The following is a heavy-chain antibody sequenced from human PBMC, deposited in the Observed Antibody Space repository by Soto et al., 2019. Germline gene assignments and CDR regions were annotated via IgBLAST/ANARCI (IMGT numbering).Heavy chain of an antibody. CDR3: ARDRFLGYIVVVPAASQPHDAFDI. Sequence: ASVKVSCKASGYTFTSYGISWVRQAPGQGLEWMGWISAYNGNTNYAQKLQGRVTMTTDTSTSTAYMELRSLRSDDTAVYYCARDRFLGYIVVVPAASQPHDAFDIWGQGTMVTVSS. J-gene: IGHJ3*02. D-gene: IGHD2-2*01. CDR1: GYTFTSYG. CDR2: ISAYNGNT. V-gene: IGHV1-18*01.